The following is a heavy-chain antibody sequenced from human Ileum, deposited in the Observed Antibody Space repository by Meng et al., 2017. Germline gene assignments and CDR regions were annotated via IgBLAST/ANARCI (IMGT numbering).Heavy chain of an antibody. V-gene: IGHV3-15*01. CDR2: IKITTDAGTP. CDR1: GFTFSSTW. Sequence: VELGVSWGGLVKPGGSLSLSCAASGFTFSSTWMTWVRQAPGKGLEWVGRIKITTDAGTPDYAAPVKGRFTISINDSKNTLYLQMNSLKTEDTAVYYCTTGKDYWGQGTLVTVSS. J-gene: IGHJ4*02. CDR3: TTGKDY.